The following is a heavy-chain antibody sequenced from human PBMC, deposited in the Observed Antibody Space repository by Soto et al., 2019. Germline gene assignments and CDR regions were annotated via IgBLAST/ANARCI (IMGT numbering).Heavy chain of an antibody. V-gene: IGHV3-33*01. J-gene: IGHJ4*02. D-gene: IGHD4-17*01. CDR2: IWYDGSNK. CDR1: GFTFSSYG. CDR3: ARDQNGDLPFDY. Sequence: QVQLVESGGGVVQPGRSLRLSCAASGFTFSSYGMHWVRQAPGKGLEWVAVIWYDGSNKYYADSVKGRFTISRDNSKNTLYLQMNSLRAEDTDVYYCARDQNGDLPFDYWGQGTLVTVSS.